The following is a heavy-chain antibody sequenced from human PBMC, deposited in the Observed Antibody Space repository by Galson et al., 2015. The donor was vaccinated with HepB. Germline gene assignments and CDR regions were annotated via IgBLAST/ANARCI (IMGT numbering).Heavy chain of an antibody. CDR3: AKPVTHYYDSSGYYYSYYYGMDV. Sequence: SLRLSCAASGFTFSSYAMSWVRQVPGKGLEWVSAISGSGGSTYYADSVKGRFTISRDNSKNTLYLQMNSLRAEDTAVYYCAKPVTHYYDSSGYYYSYYYGMDVWGQGTTVTVSS. D-gene: IGHD3-22*01. V-gene: IGHV3-23*01. J-gene: IGHJ6*02. CDR2: ISGSGGST. CDR1: GFTFSSYA.